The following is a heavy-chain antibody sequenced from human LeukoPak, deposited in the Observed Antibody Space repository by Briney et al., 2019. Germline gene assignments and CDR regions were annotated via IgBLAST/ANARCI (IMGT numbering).Heavy chain of an antibody. V-gene: IGHV1-3*01. CDR3: ARVSSSSYWYFDL. CDR1: GYTFTSYA. CDR2: INAGNGNT. D-gene: IGHD6-13*01. J-gene: IGHJ2*01. Sequence: ASVKVSCKASGYTFTSYAMHWVRQAPGQRLEWMGWINAGNGNTKYSQKFQGRVTMTTDTSTSTAYMELRSLRSDDTAVYYCARVSSSSYWYFDLWGRGTLVTVSP.